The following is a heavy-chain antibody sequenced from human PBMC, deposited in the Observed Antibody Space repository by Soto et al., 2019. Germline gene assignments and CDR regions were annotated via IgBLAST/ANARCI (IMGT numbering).Heavy chain of an antibody. CDR2: IQSGGTT. CDR1: GFTVSSKY. D-gene: IGHD1-26*01. J-gene: IGHJ4*02. Sequence: GGSLRLSCAASGFTVSSKYMSWVRQAPGKGPEWVSLIQSGGTTYYADSVKGRFTISRDSSKNMLHLQMDSLRAEDTAVYYCARDGVGDTVFFGYFDYWGQGALVTVSS. CDR3: ARDGVGDTVFFGYFDY. V-gene: IGHV3-66*01.